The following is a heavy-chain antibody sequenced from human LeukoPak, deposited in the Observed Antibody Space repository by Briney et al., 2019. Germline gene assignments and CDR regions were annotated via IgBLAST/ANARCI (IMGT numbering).Heavy chain of an antibody. CDR2: ISSSSSTI. D-gene: IGHD3-22*01. V-gene: IGHV3-48*01. J-gene: IGHJ4*02. Sequence: GGSLRLSCAASGFTFSSYSMNWVRQAPGKGLEWGSYISSSSSTIYYADSVKGRFTISRDNAKNSLYLQMNSLRAEDTAVYYCARDSSHESELYYYDSSGYYYLYYFDYWGQGTLVTVSS. CDR3: ARDSSHESELYYYDSSGYYYLYYFDY. CDR1: GFTFSSYS.